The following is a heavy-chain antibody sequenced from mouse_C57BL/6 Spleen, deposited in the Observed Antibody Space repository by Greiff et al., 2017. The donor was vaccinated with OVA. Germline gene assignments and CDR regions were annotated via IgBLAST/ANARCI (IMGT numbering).Heavy chain of an antibody. CDR2: IDPSDSHT. Sequence: QQSCKASGYTFTSYWMQWVTQRPGQGLEWIGEIDPSDSHTNYNQKFKGKATLTVDTSSSTAYMQRSSLTSEDSAVYYCARVSTVVARWYFDGWGTGTTVTVSS. D-gene: IGHD1-1*01. V-gene: IGHV1-50*01. CDR3: ARVSTVVARWYFDG. CDR1: GYTFTSYW. J-gene: IGHJ1*03.